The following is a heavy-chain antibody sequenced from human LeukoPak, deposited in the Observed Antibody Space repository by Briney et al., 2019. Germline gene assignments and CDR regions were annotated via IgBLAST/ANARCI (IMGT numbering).Heavy chain of an antibody. V-gene: IGHV4-34*01. CDR3: ARGHHRNYYYYYMDV. J-gene: IGHJ6*03. CDR1: GGSFSGYY. CDR2: INHSGST. Sequence: SETLSLTCAVYGGSFSGYYWSWIRQPPGKGLEWIGEINHSGSTNYNPSLKSRVTISVDTSKNQFSLKLSSVTAADTAVYYCARGHHRNYYYYYMDVWGKGTTVTVSS.